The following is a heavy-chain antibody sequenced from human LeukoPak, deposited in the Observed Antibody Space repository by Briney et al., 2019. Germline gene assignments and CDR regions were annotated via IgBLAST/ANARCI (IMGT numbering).Heavy chain of an antibody. Sequence: NPSETLSLTCTVSGGSFSSGSYYWSWIRQPPGKGLEWIGYIYYSGSTNYNPSLKSRVTISVDTSKNQFSLKLSSVTAADTAVYYCARVGRDMQGDYWGQGTLVTVSS. CDR3: ARVGRDMQGDY. CDR1: GGSFSSGSYY. V-gene: IGHV4-61*01. CDR2: IYYSGST. J-gene: IGHJ4*02.